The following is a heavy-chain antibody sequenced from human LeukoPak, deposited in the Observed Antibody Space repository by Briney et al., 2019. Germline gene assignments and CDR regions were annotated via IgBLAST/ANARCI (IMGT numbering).Heavy chain of an antibody. J-gene: IGHJ4*01. CDR1: GGSFSDYY. CDR2: INHSGST. D-gene: IGHD6-19*01. V-gene: IGHV4-34*01. Sequence: SETLSLTCAVYGGSFSDYYWTWIRQPPGKGLEWIGEINHSGSTNYNPSLKSRVTISVDTSKNQFSLKLSSVTAADTAVYYCAREVAAGSYRGFDYWGQGTLVTVSS. CDR3: AREVAAGSYRGFDY.